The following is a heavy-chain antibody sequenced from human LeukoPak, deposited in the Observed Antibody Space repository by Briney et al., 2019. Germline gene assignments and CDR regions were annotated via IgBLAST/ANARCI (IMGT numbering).Heavy chain of an antibody. V-gene: IGHV3-23*01. Sequence: GGSLRLSCAASGFTFSSYWMSWVRQAPGKGLEWVSAISGSGGSTYYADSVKGRFTISRDNSKNTLYLQMNSLRAEDTAVYYCAKAPYGSGSYRTYYFDYWGQGTLVTVSS. CDR1: GFTFSSYW. CDR3: AKAPYGSGSYRTYYFDY. D-gene: IGHD3-10*01. CDR2: ISGSGGST. J-gene: IGHJ4*02.